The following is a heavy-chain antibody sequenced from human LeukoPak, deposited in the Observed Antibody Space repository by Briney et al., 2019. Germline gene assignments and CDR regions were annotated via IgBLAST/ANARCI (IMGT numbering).Heavy chain of an antibody. CDR1: GYSFTSYW. Sequence: GESLKISCKGSGYSFTSYWIGWVRQTPGKGLEWMGIIYAGDSDTRYSPSFQGQVTISADKSISTAYLQWSSLKASDSAMYYCARLPSGPPSWFDPWGQGTLVTVSS. D-gene: IGHD3-3*01. CDR3: ARLPSGPPSWFDP. CDR2: IYAGDSDT. J-gene: IGHJ5*02. V-gene: IGHV5-51*01.